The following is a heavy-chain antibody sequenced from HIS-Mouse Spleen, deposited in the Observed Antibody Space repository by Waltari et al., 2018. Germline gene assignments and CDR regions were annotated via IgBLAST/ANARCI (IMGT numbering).Heavy chain of an antibody. CDR3: AKVNSGSYYFDY. J-gene: IGHJ4*02. Sequence: QVQLVESGGGVVQPGRSLRLSCSASGFTFSSNGMPWVRQAPGKGLEWVAVISYDGSNKYYADSVKGRFTISRDNSKNTLYLQMNSLRAEDTAVYYCAKVNSGSYYFDYWGQGTLVTVSS. CDR1: GFTFSSNG. CDR2: ISYDGSNK. D-gene: IGHD1-26*01. V-gene: IGHV3-30*18.